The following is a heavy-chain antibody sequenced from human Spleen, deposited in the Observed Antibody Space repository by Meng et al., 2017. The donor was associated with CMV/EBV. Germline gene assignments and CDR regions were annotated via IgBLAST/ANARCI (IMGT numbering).Heavy chain of an antibody. D-gene: IGHD1-7*01. V-gene: IGHV3-30*04. J-gene: IGHJ4*02. CDR3: ARDGPTWELPTDY. CDR2: ISYDGSKN. Sequence: GESLKISCAASGFTFRSYALHWIRQAPGKGLEWVAFISYDGSKNYYADSVKGRFTISRDNAKNTLYLQMNSLRAEDTAVYYCARDGPTWELPTDYWGQGTLVTVSS. CDR1: GFTFRSYA.